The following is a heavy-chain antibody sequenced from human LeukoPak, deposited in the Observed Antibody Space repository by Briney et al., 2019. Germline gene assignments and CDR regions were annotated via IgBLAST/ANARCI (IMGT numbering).Heavy chain of an antibody. Sequence: PSETLSLTCAVSSGSINSSNWWSWVRQPPGKGLEWIGEIYPSGSTNYNPSLKSRVTMSVDESKNEFSLKLTSVTAADTAVYYCARGGSSSTVGNYWGQGTLVTVSS. CDR3: ARGGSSSTVGNY. V-gene: IGHV4-4*02. CDR2: IYPSGST. CDR1: SGSINSSNW. J-gene: IGHJ4*02. D-gene: IGHD6-6*01.